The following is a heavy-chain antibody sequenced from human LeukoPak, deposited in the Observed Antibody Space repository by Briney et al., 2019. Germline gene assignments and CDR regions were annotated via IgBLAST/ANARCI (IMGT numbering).Heavy chain of an antibody. Sequence: ASVKVSCKASGYTFTGYYMHWVRQAPGQGLEWMGWINPNSGGTNYAQKFQGRVTMTRDTSISTAHMELSRLRSDDTAVYYCAREPSHPGIAVAGTNWFDPWGQGTLVTVSS. CDR1: GYTFTGYY. CDR2: INPNSGGT. V-gene: IGHV1-2*02. J-gene: IGHJ5*02. D-gene: IGHD6-19*01. CDR3: AREPSHPGIAVAGTNWFDP.